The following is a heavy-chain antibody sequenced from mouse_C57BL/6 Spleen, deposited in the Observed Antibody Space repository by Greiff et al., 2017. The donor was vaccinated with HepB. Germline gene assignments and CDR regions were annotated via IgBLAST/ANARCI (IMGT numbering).Heavy chain of an antibody. CDR3: TRDEKTGTRAMDY. V-gene: IGHV5-9-1*02. CDR2: ISSGGDYI. J-gene: IGHJ4*01. D-gene: IGHD4-1*01. CDR1: GFTFSSYA. Sequence: EVKLEESGEGLVKPGGSLKLSCAASGFTFSSYAMSWVRQTPEKRLEWVAYISSGGDYIYYADTVKGRFTISRDNARNTLYLQMSSLKSEDTAMYYCTRDEKTGTRAMDYWGQGTSVTVSS.